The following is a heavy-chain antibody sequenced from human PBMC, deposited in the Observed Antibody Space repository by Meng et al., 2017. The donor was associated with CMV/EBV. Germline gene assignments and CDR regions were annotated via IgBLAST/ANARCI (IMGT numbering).Heavy chain of an antibody. V-gene: IGHV6-1*01. CDR1: AA. D-gene: IGHD3-10*01. Sequence: AARTWIRRAPSRGVGWLGRTYYRSKWYNDYAVSVKGRITVNPDASKNQFSLQLNSVTPEDTAVYYCARDQRYYGSGSYYNSGWFDPWGQGTLVTVSS. J-gene: IGHJ5*02. CDR2: TYYRSKWYN. CDR3: ARDQRYYGSGSYYNSGWFDP.